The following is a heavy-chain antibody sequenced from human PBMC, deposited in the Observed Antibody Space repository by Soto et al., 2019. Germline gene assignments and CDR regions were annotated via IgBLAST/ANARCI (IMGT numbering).Heavy chain of an antibody. D-gene: IGHD3-9*01. J-gene: IGHJ4*02. CDR3: ARGLNYDVLTGLDY. Sequence: GGSLRLSCAASGFTFSSYAMSWVRQAPGKGLEWVSGISCSGGSTYYADSVKGRFTISRDSAKDSLYLQMNSLRAEDTAFYYCARGLNYDVLTGLDYWGQGTLVTVSS. V-gene: IGHV3-23*01. CDR2: ISCSGGST. CDR1: GFTFSSYA.